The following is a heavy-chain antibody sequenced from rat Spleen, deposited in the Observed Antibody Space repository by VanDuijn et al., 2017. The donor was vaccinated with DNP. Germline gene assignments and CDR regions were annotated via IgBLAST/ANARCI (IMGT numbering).Heavy chain of an antibody. CDR1: GFSLTSYG. CDR3: ASGTTTWFAY. V-gene: IGHV2S12*01. J-gene: IGHJ3*01. D-gene: IGHD1-10*01. CDR2: ISSGGST. Sequence: QVQLKESGPGLVQPSQTLSLTCTVSGFSLTSYGVSWVRQPPGKGLEWIAAISSGGSTYYNSALKSRLSISRDTSKSQVFLKMNSLQTEDTAIYFCASGTTTWFAYWGQGTLVTVSS.